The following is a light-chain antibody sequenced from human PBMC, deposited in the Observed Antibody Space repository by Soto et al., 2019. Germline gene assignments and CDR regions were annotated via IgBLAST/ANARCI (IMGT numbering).Light chain of an antibody. Sequence: EIVMTQSPATLSLSLGERATLSCRASQNIGSNLAWYQQTPGQAPRLLIYGSSTRATGIPARFSGSGSGTEFTLTISSLQSEDFGVYFCQHYNRWATFGQGTKVDIK. CDR3: QHYNRWAT. CDR1: QNIGSN. V-gene: IGKV3-15*01. CDR2: GSS. J-gene: IGKJ1*01.